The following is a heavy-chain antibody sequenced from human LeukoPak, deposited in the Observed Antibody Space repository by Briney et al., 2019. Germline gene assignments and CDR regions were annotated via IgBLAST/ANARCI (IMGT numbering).Heavy chain of an antibody. J-gene: IGHJ3*02. Sequence: GESLKISCKGSGYSFTSYWIGWVRQMPGEGLEWMGIICPGDSDTRYSPSFQGQVTISADKSISTAYLQWSSLKASDTAMYYCATTSLSSGQDAFDIWGQGTMVTVSS. V-gene: IGHV5-51*01. CDR1: GYSFTSYW. D-gene: IGHD3-22*01. CDR2: ICPGDSDT. CDR3: ATTSLSSGQDAFDI.